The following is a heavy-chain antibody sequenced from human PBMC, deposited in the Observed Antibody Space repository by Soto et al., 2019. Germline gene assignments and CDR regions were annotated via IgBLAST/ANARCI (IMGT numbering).Heavy chain of an antibody. CDR3: ARTRGQNCSGGNCYFGMDV. CDR1: GYSFNSYW. V-gene: IGHV5-10-1*01. D-gene: IGHD2-15*01. Sequence: EVQLVQSGAEVKKPGESLRISCKGSGYSFNSYWISWVRQMPGKGLEWMGRSDPSDSYINYNPSFQGHVTISADKSISTAYLPWSSLKASDTAMYYCARTRGQNCSGGNCYFGMDVWGQGTTVTVSS. J-gene: IGHJ6*02. CDR2: SDPSDSYI.